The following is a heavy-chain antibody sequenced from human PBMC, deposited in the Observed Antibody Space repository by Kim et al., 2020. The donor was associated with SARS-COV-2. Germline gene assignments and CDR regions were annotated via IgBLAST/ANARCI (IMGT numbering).Heavy chain of an antibody. D-gene: IGHD3-10*01. V-gene: IGHV1-2*06. J-gene: IGHJ4*02. CDR2: INPNSGGT. CDR3: ARSMVQGVTLGNDY. CDR1: GYTFTGYY. Sequence: ASVKVSCKASGYTFTGYYMHWVRQAPGQGLEWMGRINPNSGGTNYAQKFQGRVTMTRDTSISTAYMELSRLRSDDTAVYYCARSMVQGVTLGNDYWGQGTLVTVSS.